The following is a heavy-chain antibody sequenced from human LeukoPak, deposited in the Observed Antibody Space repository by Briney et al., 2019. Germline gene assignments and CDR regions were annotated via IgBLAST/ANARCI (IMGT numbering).Heavy chain of an antibody. CDR2: IYGSGST. D-gene: IGHD5-12*01. V-gene: IGHV3-53*01. J-gene: IGHJ4*02. Sequence: GGSLRLSCAASGFTVSSNYMSWARQAPGKGLEWVSVIYGSGSTYYTDSVKGRFTISRDNSKNTLYPQMNSLRDGDTAVYYCARETSGSAGYWGQGTLVTVSS. CDR1: GFTVSSNY. CDR3: ARETSGSAGY.